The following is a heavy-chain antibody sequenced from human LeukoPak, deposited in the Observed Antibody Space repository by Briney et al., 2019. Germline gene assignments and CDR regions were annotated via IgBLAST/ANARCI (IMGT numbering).Heavy chain of an antibody. CDR3: ARVGSYDY. CDR1: GFTFSTYS. J-gene: IGHJ4*02. D-gene: IGHD1-26*01. CDR2: ISGSSSSI. Sequence: GGSLRLSCAASGFTFSTYSMNWVRQAPGKGLEWVSSISGSSSSIYYADSVKGRFTISRDNAKNSLYLQMNSLRAEDTAVYYCARVGSYDYWGQGTLVTVSS. V-gene: IGHV3-21*01.